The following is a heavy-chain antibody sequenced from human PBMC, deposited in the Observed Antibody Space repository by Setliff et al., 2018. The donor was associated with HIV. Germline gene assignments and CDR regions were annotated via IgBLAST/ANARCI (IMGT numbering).Heavy chain of an antibody. CDR1: GVSISAYF. Sequence: SETLSLTCAVSGVSISAYFWSWIRQSPEKGLEWIGYIDNSGNTNYSPSLKSRITISRDTSKNQFSLKLSSVTAADTAVYYCARSEGIAWFDPWGQGTLVTVSS. D-gene: IGHD3-3*01. V-gene: IGHV4-59*01. J-gene: IGHJ5*02. CDR2: IDNSGNT. CDR3: ARSEGIAWFDP.